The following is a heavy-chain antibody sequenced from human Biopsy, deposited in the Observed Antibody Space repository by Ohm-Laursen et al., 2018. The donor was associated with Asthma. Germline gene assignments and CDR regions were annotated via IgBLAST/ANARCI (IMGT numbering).Heavy chain of an antibody. J-gene: IGHJ6*02. CDR2: ISVYNGNT. CDR1: GYTFNSAG. D-gene: IGHD3-10*01. V-gene: IGHV1-18*01. CDR3: ARAVDYSHYYGIDV. Sequence: ASVKASCTPSGYTFNSAGITWVRQAPGQGLEWMGWISVYNGNTKVAQKLQDRVTMITDTSTSTAYMELRSLRSDDTAVYFCARAVDYSHYYGIDVWGQGTTVTVS.